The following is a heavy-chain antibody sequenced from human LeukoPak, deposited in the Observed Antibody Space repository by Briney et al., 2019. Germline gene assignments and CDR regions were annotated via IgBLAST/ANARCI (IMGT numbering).Heavy chain of an antibody. CDR3: TRPLGYCSGGSCYSRDNWFDP. J-gene: IGHJ5*02. Sequence: GGSLRLSCAASGFTFSSCAMSWVRQAPGKGLEWVSAISGSGGSTYYADSVKGRFTISRDNSKNTAYLQMNSLKTEDTAVYYCTRPLGYCSGGSCYSRDNWFDPWGQGTLVTVSS. V-gene: IGHV3-23*01. CDR1: GFTFSSCA. CDR2: ISGSGGST. D-gene: IGHD2-15*01.